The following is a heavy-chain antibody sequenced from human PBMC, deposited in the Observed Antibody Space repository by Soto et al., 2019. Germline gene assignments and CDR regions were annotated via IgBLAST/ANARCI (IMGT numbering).Heavy chain of an antibody. D-gene: IGHD3-10*01. V-gene: IGHV3-23*01. CDR1: GFTFSSYA. CDR2: ISGSSTST. Sequence: EVQLSGSGGGLVQPGGSLRLSCAASGFTFSSYAMSWVRQAPGKGLEWVSAISGSSTSTYYAYSVKGRFTISRDNYKNTLYLQMNSLRAEDTAVYYCAKDPSSGFAMENYFDYWGQGTLVTVSS. CDR3: AKDPSSGFAMENYFDY. J-gene: IGHJ4*02.